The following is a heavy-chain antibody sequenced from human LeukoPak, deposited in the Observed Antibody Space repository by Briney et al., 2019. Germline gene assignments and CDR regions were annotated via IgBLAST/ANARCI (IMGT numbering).Heavy chain of an antibody. D-gene: IGHD2-2*01. J-gene: IGHJ4*02. Sequence: ASVKVSCKAAGYNFPAYFVHWVRQAPGQGLEWMGRINPNGGDTNYAQKFQGRVTMASDTSISTAYMELSSLISDDAAVYYCARVGFTTCWSNFDYWGQGTPVTVSS. CDR1: GYNFPAYF. V-gene: IGHV1-2*06. CDR2: INPNGGDT. CDR3: ARVGFTTCWSNFDY.